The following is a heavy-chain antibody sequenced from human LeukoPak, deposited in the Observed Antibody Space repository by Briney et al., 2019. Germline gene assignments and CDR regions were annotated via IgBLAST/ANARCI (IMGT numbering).Heavy chain of an antibody. D-gene: IGHD1-26*01. J-gene: IGHJ4*02. CDR1: GFTFSSYW. CDR3: ARDSGSYVLAN. V-gene: IGHV3-74*01. Sequence: GGPLRLSCAASGFTFSSYWMHWVRQAPGKALVWVSRINSDGSSTSYADSVKGRFTIYRDNAKNTLYLQMNSLRAEDTAVYYCARDSGSYVLANWGQGTLVTVSS. CDR2: INSDGSST.